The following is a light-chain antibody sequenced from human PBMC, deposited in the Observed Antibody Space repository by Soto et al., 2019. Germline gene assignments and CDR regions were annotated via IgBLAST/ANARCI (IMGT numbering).Light chain of an antibody. CDR1: QSVGIK. CDR2: GAS. J-gene: IGKJ5*01. V-gene: IGKV3-15*01. Sequence: EIVMTQSPATLSVSPGERATLSCRASQSVGIKLAWYQQTPGQAPRSLIHGASTRASGISARFSGSVSGTEFPLTITNLQSEDFAIYYGQQYHNWHPLTCGQATRLDI. CDR3: QQYHNWHPLT.